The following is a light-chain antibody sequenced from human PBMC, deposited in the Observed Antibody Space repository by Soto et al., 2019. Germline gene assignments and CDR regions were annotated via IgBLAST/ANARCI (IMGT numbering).Light chain of an antibody. CDR3: QQYYSAPLT. V-gene: IGKV4-1*01. J-gene: IGKJ4*01. CDR1: QSLLYSSSNKNY. CDR2: WAS. Sequence: DIVMTQSPDSLAVSLGERATINCKSSQSLLYSSSNKNYLAWYQQKPGQSPKLLIYWASTRETGVPDRFSGSGSGTDFTLTISSRQAEDGAVYYCQQYYSAPLTFGGVTKVEIK.